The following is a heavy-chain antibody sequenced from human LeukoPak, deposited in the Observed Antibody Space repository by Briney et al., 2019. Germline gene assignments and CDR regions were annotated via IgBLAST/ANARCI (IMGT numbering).Heavy chain of an antibody. J-gene: IGHJ3*02. Sequence: SETLSLTCAVYGGSFSGYYWSWIRQPPGKGLEWIGEINHSGSTNYNPSLKSRVTISVDTSKNQFSLKLSSVTAADTAVYYCARADYYYDSDAFDIWGQGTMVTVSS. CDR2: INHSGST. D-gene: IGHD3-22*01. CDR1: GGSFSGYY. CDR3: ARADYYYDSDAFDI. V-gene: IGHV4-34*01.